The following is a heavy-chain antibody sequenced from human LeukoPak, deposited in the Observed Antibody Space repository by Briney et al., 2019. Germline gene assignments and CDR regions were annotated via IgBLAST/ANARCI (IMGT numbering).Heavy chain of an antibody. D-gene: IGHD1-26*01. CDR1: GGSISSGSYY. CDR2: IYTSGST. J-gene: IGHJ5*02. CDR3: ARGSGSYSRS. V-gene: IGHV4-61*02. Sequence: SQTLSLTCTVSGGSISSGSYYWSWIRQPAGKGLEWIGRIYTSGSTNYNPSLKSRVTISVDTSKNQFSLKLSSVTAAGTAVYYCARGSGSYSRSWGQGTLVTVSS.